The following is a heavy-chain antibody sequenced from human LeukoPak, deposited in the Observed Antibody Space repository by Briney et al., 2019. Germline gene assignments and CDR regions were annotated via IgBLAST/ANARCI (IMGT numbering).Heavy chain of an antibody. V-gene: IGHV4-4*07. CDR1: GGSISSYY. Sequence: SETLSLTCTVSGGSISSYYWSWIRQPAGKGLEWIGRIYTSGSTNYNPSLKSRVTMSVDTSKNQFSLKLSSVTAADTAVYYCARDTRQWLVPNYYFDYWGQGTLVTVSS. D-gene: IGHD6-19*01. CDR2: IYTSGST. J-gene: IGHJ4*02. CDR3: ARDTRQWLVPNYYFDY.